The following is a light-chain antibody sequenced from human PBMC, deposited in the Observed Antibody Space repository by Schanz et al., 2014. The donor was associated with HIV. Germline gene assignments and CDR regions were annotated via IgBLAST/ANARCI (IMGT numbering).Light chain of an antibody. CDR3: QQYNSFSST. J-gene: IGKJ2*01. Sequence: EIVVTQSPGTLSLSPGERATLSCRASQSVSSNYLAWYQQKPGQAPRLLIFGASNRAIGIPDRFSGSGSGTEFTLTITSLQPDDFATYYCQQYNSFSSTFGQGTKLEIK. CDR1: QSVSSNY. V-gene: IGKV3-20*01. CDR2: GAS.